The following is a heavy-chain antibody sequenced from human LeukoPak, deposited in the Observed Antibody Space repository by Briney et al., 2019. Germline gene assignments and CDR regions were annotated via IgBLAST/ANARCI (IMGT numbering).Heavy chain of an antibody. J-gene: IGHJ4*02. V-gene: IGHV1-8*01. D-gene: IGHD3-10*01. CDR2: MNPNSGNT. CDR1: GYTFTSYD. CDR3: ARALWSTGGPIDY. Sequence: ASVKVSCKASGYTFTSYDINWVRRATGQGLEWMGWMNPNSGNTGYAQKFQGRVTMTRNTSISTAYMELSSLRSEDTAVYYCARALWSTGGPIDYWGQGTLVTVSS.